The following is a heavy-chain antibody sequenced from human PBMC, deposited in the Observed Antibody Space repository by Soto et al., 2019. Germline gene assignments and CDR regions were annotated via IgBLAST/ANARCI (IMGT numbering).Heavy chain of an antibody. V-gene: IGHV3-66*01. D-gene: IGHD3-3*01. CDR2: IDSGGGT. CDR3: ARDTFGGACDFCH. CDR1: GFTVSGIY. J-gene: IGHJ4*02. Sequence: EVQLMESGGGLVQPGDSLRLSCAVSGFTVSGIYMTWVRQAPGKGLEWVSVIDSGGGTYYADSVRGRFTISRDNSKNILYLQMISLRAEDTAVYYCARDTFGGACDFCHGGQGTLVTVSS.